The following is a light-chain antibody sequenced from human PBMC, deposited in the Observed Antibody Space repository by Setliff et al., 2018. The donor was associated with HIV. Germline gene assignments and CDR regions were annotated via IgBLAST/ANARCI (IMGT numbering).Light chain of an antibody. CDR2: EVN. Sequence: QSALTQPASVSGSPGQSITISCTGTSTDVGNYNLVSWYQQHPGNAPKVIIYEVNKRPSGVSDRFSGSKSGTSASLAITGLQPEDEADYYCQSYDSRLSRVFGTGTKVTVL. V-gene: IGLV2-14*02. CDR1: STDVGNYNL. CDR3: QSYDSRLSRV. J-gene: IGLJ1*01.